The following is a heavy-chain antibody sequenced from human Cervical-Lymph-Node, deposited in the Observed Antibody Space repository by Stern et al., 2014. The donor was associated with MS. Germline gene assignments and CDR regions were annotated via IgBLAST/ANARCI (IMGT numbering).Heavy chain of an antibody. CDR2: INTNTGNP. CDR3: ARDSPDYDFWSGYSTHFDY. CDR1: GYTFTSYA. D-gene: IGHD3-3*01. J-gene: IGHJ4*02. Sequence: QDQLVQSGSELKKPGASVKVSCKASGYTFTSYAMNWVRQAPGQGLEWMGWINTNTGNPTYAQGFTGRFVFSLDTSVSTAYLQISSLKAEDTAVYYCARDSPDYDFWSGYSTHFDYWGQGTLVTVSS. V-gene: IGHV7-4-1*02.